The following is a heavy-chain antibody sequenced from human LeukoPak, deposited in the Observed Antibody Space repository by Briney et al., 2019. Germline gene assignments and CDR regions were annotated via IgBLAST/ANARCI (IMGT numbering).Heavy chain of an antibody. CDR1: GGSFSGYY. V-gene: IGHV4-34*01. CDR3: ARGDYDYTFSGGFDY. J-gene: IGHJ4*02. CDR2: INHSGST. Sequence: SETLSLTCAVYGGSFSGYYWSWIRQPPGKGLEWIGEINHSGSTNYNPSLKSRVTISVDTSKNQFSLKLSSVTAADTAVYYCARGDYDYTFSGGFDYWGQGTLVTVSS. D-gene: IGHD4-4*01.